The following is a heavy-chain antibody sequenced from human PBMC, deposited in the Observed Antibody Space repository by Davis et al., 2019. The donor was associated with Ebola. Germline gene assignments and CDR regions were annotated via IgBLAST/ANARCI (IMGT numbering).Heavy chain of an antibody. J-gene: IGHJ5*02. D-gene: IGHD4-17*01. CDR1: GFSLSTRGVA. Sequence: SGPTLVKPTQTLTLTCTFSGFSLSTRGVAVGWIRQPPGKALEWLALIYWDDDKRYSPSLRSRLTISKDTSKNQVVLTMTNMDPLDTATYYCAHKAYGSLANWFGPWGQGMLVTVAS. V-gene: IGHV2-5*02. CDR2: IYWDDDK. CDR3: AHKAYGSLANWFGP.